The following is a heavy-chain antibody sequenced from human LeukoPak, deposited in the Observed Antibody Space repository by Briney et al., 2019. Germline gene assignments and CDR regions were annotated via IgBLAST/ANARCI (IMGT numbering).Heavy chain of an antibody. CDR3: AKESSGGWYFDY. D-gene: IGHD6-19*01. CDR2: IPASGGST. Sequence: PGGSLRLSCAGSGFTFSRNGLNWVRQAPGKGPEWVSSIPASGGSTYYADSVKGRFTISRDNSKNSLYLQMNSLRAEDTAVYYCAKESSGGWYFDYWGQGTLVTVSS. J-gene: IGHJ4*02. V-gene: IGHV3-23*01. CDR1: GFTFSRNG.